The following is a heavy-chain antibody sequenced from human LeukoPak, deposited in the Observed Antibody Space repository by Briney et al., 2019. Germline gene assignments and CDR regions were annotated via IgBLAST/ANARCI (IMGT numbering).Heavy chain of an antibody. D-gene: IGHD3-22*01. V-gene: IGHV3-53*01. J-gene: IGHJ4*02. CDR2: VTSRAGV. Sequence: GGSLRLSCAASGFILSSHGMSWVRQAPGKGLEWVSTVTSRAGVEYIDSVKGRFIASRGNSKNTLYLQMNSLRAEDTAVYYCARSLPEDYYDSSGYYFDYWGQGTLVTVSS. CDR1: GFILSSHG. CDR3: ARSLPEDYYDSSGYYFDY.